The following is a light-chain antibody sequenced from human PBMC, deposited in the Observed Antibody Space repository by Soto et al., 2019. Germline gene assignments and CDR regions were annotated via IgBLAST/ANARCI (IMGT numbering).Light chain of an antibody. J-gene: IGLJ2*01. Sequence: QSVLTQPASVSGSPGQSITISCTGTSSDVGGYNYVSWYLQHPGKAPKLMIYDVSNRPSGVSNRFSGSKSGNTASLTISGLQAEDEADYYCSSYTSSSTLEDVVFGGGTKLTVL. CDR3: SSYTSSSTLEDVV. CDR2: DVS. V-gene: IGLV2-14*01. CDR1: SSDVGGYNY.